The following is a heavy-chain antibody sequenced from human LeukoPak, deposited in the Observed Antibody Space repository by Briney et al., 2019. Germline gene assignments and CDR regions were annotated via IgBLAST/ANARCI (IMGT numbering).Heavy chain of an antibody. CDR1: GGSISSGDYY. V-gene: IGHV4-30-4*08. D-gene: IGHD2-2*02. Sequence: PSQTLSLTCTVSGGSISSGDYYWSWIRQPPGKGLEWIGYIYYSGSTYYNPSLKSRVTISVDTSKNQFSLKLSSVTAAGTAVYYCARTAEEVVPAAILGYYYYYMDVWGKGTTVTVSS. CDR3: ARTAEEVVPAAILGYYYYYMDV. CDR2: IYYSGST. J-gene: IGHJ6*03.